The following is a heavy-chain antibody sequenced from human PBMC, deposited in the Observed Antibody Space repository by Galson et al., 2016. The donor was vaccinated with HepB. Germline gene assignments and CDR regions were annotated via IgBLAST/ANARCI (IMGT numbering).Heavy chain of an antibody. CDR2: ISGYNGNT. V-gene: IGHV1-18*01. CDR3: ARGEHSSLLDY. CDR1: GYTFSSYG. J-gene: IGHJ4*02. Sequence: SVKVSCKASGYTFSSYGISWVRQAPGQGLEWMGWISGYNGNTNYAQKLQGRVTMTTDTSTSTAYMELRSPRADDTAVYYCARGEHSSLLDYWGQGTLVTVSS. D-gene: IGHD6-13*01.